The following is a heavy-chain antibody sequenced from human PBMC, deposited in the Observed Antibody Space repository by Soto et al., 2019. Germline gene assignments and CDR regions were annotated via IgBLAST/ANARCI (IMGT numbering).Heavy chain of an antibody. CDR1: VSFGTYY. V-gene: IGHV4-59*01. Sequence: QVQLQESGPGLVQPSETLSLTCVGVSFGTYYWSWIRQPPGKGLEWLGYIFSSEHFKYNPSLTSRLTIAVDPSKIQLSLRLTSVAAADRAVYYCAREGGGYRFDHWGQGTLVTVSS. D-gene: IGHD3-16*02. J-gene: IGHJ4*02. CDR3: AREGGGYRFDH. CDR2: IFSSEHF.